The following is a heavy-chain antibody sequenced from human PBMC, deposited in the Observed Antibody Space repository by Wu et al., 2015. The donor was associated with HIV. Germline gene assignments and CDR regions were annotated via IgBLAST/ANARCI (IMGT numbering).Heavy chain of an antibody. CDR3: ARGQNGNDQ. J-gene: IGHJ4*02. Sequence: QVQLVQSGAEVKKPGASVKVSCKASGYPFNGYYIHWVRQAPGQGLEWMGWMYPDSGATIYAQKFQGRVTITADESTKKAYMELTSLRSEDTAVYYCARGQNGNDQWGQGTLVTVSS. CDR2: MYPDSGAT. V-gene: IGHV1-2*02. CDR1: GYPFNGYY. D-gene: IGHD5-12*01.